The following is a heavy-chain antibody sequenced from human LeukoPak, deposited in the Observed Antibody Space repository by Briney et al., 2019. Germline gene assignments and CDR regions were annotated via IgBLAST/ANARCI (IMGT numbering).Heavy chain of an antibody. D-gene: IGHD3-3*01. CDR3: ARDTARITIFGVAKYMDV. CDR2: INPSSGDT. Sequence: ASVKVSCKASGYTFTDYYMHWVRQAPGQGLEWMGWINPSSGDTKYAQKFQGRVTMTRDTSITIAYMEVSRLRSDDTAVYYCARDTARITIFGVAKYMDVWGKGTTVTASS. J-gene: IGHJ6*03. CDR1: GYTFTDYY. V-gene: IGHV1-2*02.